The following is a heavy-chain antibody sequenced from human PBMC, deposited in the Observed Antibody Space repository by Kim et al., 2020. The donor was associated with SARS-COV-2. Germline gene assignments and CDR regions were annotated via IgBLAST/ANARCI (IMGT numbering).Heavy chain of an antibody. Sequence: SETLSLTCTVSGGPISSGGYYWSWIRQHPGKGLEWIGYIYYSGSTYYNPSLKSRVTISVDTSKNQFSLKLSSVTAADTAVYYCARARGSITIFGVAPPGYYYYGMDVWGQGTTVTVSS. CDR3: ARARGSITIFGVAPPGYYYYGMDV. J-gene: IGHJ6*02. CDR1: GGPISSGGYY. V-gene: IGHV4-31*03. CDR2: IYYSGST. D-gene: IGHD3-3*01.